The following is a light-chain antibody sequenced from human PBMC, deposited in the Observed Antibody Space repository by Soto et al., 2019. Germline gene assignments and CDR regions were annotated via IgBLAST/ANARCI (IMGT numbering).Light chain of an antibody. Sequence: QSVLTQPPSASGTPGQRVTISCSGSSSNIGSNTVNWYQQLPGTAPKLLIYSNNQRPSGVPDRFSGSKSGTSASLAISGLQSEDEADYYSAAWDDSLNGLYVFGTVTKLTVL. V-gene: IGLV1-44*01. CDR2: SNN. J-gene: IGLJ1*01. CDR3: AAWDDSLNGLYV. CDR1: SSNIGSNT.